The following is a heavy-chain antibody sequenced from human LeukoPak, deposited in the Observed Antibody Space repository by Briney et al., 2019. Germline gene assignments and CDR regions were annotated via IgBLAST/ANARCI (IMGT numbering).Heavy chain of an antibody. Sequence: GGSLRLSCAASGFTFSVYYTSWIRQAPGKGLEWVSYISTRGSTIYYADPVKGRFTISRDNAKNSLYLQMNSLRAEDTAVYYCARDGSPNRITGQFDPWGQGTLVTVSS. V-gene: IGHV3-11*01. CDR2: ISTRGSTI. CDR3: ARDGSPNRITGQFDP. CDR1: GFTFSVYY. J-gene: IGHJ5*02. D-gene: IGHD1-14*01.